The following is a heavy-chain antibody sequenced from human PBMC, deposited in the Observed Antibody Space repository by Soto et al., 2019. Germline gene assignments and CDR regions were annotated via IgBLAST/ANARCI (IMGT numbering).Heavy chain of an antibody. V-gene: IGHV3-48*01. CDR2: IRSSPSTI. Sequence: EVQLMESGGGLVQPGGSLRLSCVASGFTFSSFSMNWVRQAPGKGLEWVSYIRSSPSTISYADSVKGRFTIYRDNAKNSLYLQLNSLRAEDTAVYYCARDIAYAFDSWGQGTLVSVSS. J-gene: IGHJ4*02. CDR1: GFTFSSFS. D-gene: IGHD3-16*01. CDR3: ARDIAYAFDS.